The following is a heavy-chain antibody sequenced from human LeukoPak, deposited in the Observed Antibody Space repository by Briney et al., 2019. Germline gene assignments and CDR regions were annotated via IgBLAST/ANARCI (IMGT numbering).Heavy chain of an antibody. Sequence: GGSLRPPCAASGFTFSSYAMSWVRQAPGKGLEWVSAISGSGGSTYFADSVKGRFTISRDNSKNTLYLQMNSLRAEDTAVYYCAKAGSYCLRNAFDIWGQGTMVAVSS. CDR2: ISGSGGST. CDR3: AKAGSYCLRNAFDI. D-gene: IGHD1-26*01. V-gene: IGHV3-23*01. CDR1: GFTFSSYA. J-gene: IGHJ3*02.